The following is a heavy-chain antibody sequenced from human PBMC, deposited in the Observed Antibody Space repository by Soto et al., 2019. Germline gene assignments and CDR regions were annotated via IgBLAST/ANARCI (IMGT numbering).Heavy chain of an antibody. D-gene: IGHD2-15*01. J-gene: IGHJ4*02. Sequence: SETLSLTCTVSGGSVSSGVYYWNWIRQHPGKGLEWIGYIYFTGGSYYNPSLESRLTISLDTSRNEFSLQLNSVTAADTAVYYCARSRRSIVYFDYWGPGTLVTVSP. CDR1: GGSVSSGVYY. CDR3: ARSRRSIVYFDY. CDR2: IYFTGGS. V-gene: IGHV4-31*03.